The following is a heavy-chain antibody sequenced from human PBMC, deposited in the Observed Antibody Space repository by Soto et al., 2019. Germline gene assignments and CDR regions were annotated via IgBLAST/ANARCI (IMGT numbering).Heavy chain of an antibody. J-gene: IGHJ6*03. Sequence: SETLSLTCAVYGGSFSGYYWSWIRQPPGKGLEWIGEINHSGSTNYNPSLKSRVTISVDTSKNQFSLKLSSVTAADTAVYYCARGSGVCSSTSCYYYYYYYMDVWGKGTTVTVSS. D-gene: IGHD2-2*01. V-gene: IGHV4-34*01. CDR2: INHSGST. CDR1: GGSFSGYY. CDR3: ARGSGVCSSTSCYYYYYYYMDV.